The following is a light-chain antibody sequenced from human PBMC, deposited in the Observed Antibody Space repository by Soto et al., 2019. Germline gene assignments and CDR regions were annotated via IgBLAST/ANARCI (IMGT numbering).Light chain of an antibody. Sequence: QSALTQPASVSGSPGQSITISCTGPSTDVGGYNYVSWFQHLPGKAPRLIIYDVSYRPSGASHRFSGSRSGNTASLTISGLQAEYEGDYYCSSYSMGGTDGFGGGTKLTVL. J-gene: IGLJ2*01. CDR1: STDVGGYNY. CDR2: DVS. V-gene: IGLV2-14*03. CDR3: SSYSMGGTDG.